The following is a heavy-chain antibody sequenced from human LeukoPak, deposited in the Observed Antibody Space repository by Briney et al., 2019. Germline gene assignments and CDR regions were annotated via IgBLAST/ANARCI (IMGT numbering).Heavy chain of an antibody. Sequence: ASVKVSCKASGGTFSSYAISWVRQAPGQGLEWMGGIIPIFGTANYAQKFQGRVTITTDESTSTAYMELSSLRSEDTAVYYCARTSTKGYCSSTSCYVDAFDIWGQGTMVTVSS. J-gene: IGHJ3*02. CDR3: ARTSTKGYCSSTSCYVDAFDI. CDR2: IIPIFGTA. CDR1: GGTFSSYA. V-gene: IGHV1-69*05. D-gene: IGHD2-2*01.